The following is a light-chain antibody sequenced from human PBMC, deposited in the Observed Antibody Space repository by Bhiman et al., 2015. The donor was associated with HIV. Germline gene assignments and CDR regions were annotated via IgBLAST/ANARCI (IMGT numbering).Light chain of an antibody. J-gene: IGLJ3*02. CDR2: DVT. Sequence: QSALTQPASVSGSPGQSITISCTGSRSDIGGYNYVSWYQQHPGKAPKLMIYDVTNRPSGVSDRFSGSKSGNTASLTISGLQAADEADYYCSSYTSRNTLVFGGGTKLTVL. CDR1: RSDIGGYNY. CDR3: SSYTSRNTLV. V-gene: IGLV2-14*03.